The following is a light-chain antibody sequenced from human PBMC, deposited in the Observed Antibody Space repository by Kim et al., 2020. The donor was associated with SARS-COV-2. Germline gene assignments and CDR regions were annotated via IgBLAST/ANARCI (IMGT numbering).Light chain of an antibody. V-gene: IGKV1-27*01. Sequence: AYEGDRDTITGREGQDISNYLDWFQLKRGKAPKLLIYAASALQPGVPSRFSGSGSGPDFTLTVTSLQPEDVATYYCQQCDSAPWTFGQGTKVDIK. CDR1: QDISNY. CDR2: AAS. CDR3: QQCDSAPWT. J-gene: IGKJ1*01.